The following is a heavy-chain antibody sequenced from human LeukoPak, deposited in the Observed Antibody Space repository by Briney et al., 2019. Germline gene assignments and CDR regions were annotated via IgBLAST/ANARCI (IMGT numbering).Heavy chain of an antibody. V-gene: IGHV3-23*01. Sequence: GGSLRLSCAASGFTFSSYAMSWVRQAPGKGLEFVSSITNSGDSTYYADSVKGRFTISRDNSKNTLYLQMNSLRAEDTAVYYCARLWVTYWYFDLWGRGTLVIVSS. CDR3: ARLWVTYWYFDL. CDR1: GFTFSSYA. J-gene: IGHJ2*01. D-gene: IGHD2-21*02. CDR2: ITNSGDST.